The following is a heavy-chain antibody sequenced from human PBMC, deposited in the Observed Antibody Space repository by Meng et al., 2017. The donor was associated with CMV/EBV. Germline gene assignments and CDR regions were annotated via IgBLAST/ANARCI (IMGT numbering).Heavy chain of an antibody. D-gene: IGHD3-3*01. CDR3: ARDPYDFWSGYYHYGMHV. V-gene: IGHV3-48*03. CDR2: ISSSGSTI. J-gene: IGHJ6*02. CDR1: GFTFSSYE. Sequence: GESLKISCAASGFTFSSYEMNWVRQAPGKGLEWVSYISSSGSTIYYADSVKGRFTISRDNAKNSLYLQMNSLRAEDTAVYYCARDPYDFWSGYYHYGMHVWGQETTVTVSS.